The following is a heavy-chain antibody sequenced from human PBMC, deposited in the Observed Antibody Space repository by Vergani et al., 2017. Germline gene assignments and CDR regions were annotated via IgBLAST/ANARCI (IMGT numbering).Heavy chain of an antibody. J-gene: IGHJ4*02. CDR2: MNPNRGKT. CDR1: GYTFTSYD. V-gene: IGHV1-8*01. D-gene: IGHD6-13*01. Sequence: QVQLVQSGAEVKKPGASVKVSCKASGYTFTSYDINWGRQATGQGLEWRGWMNPNRGKTGYAQKFQGRVTMTRNTSISTAYMELSSLRSEDTAVYYCAKSQRGSIAAAAKDYWGQGTLVTVSS. CDR3: AKSQRGSIAAAAKDY.